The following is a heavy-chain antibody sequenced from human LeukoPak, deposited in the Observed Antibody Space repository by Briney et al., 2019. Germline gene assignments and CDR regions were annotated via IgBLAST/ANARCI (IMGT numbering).Heavy chain of an antibody. CDR1: GYSISSGYY. CDR3: ARDTQYCSSTSCYGSLIDY. Sequence: SETLSLTCTVSGYSISSGYYWGWIRPPPGKGLEWIGSIYHSGSTYYNPSLKSRVTISVDTSKNQFSLKLSSVTAADTAVYYCARDTQYCSSTSCYGSLIDYWGQGTLVTVSS. CDR2: IYHSGST. D-gene: IGHD2-2*01. V-gene: IGHV4-38-2*02. J-gene: IGHJ4*02.